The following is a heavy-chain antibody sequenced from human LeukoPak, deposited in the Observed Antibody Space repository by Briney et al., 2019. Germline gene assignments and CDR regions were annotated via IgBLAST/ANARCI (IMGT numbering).Heavy chain of an antibody. D-gene: IGHD6-13*01. Sequence: PGGSLRLSCAASEFTFSTYGMHWVRQAPGKGLEWVAVISYDGSYKFYADSVKGRFTISRDNSKSTLYLQMNSLRAEDTAVYYCAKDRYSGLNTIDYLGQGTLVTVSS. CDR2: ISYDGSYK. CDR1: EFTFSTYG. CDR3: AKDRYSGLNTIDY. J-gene: IGHJ4*02. V-gene: IGHV3-30*18.